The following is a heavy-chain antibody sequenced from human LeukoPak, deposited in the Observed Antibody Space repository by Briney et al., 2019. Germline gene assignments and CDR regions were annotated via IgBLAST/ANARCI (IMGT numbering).Heavy chain of an antibody. D-gene: IGHD1-1*01. CDR3: AKAETGIHGDLYYYYMDV. CDR1: GFAFSSYA. J-gene: IGHJ6*03. CDR2: ISGSGGST. V-gene: IGHV3-23*01. Sequence: GGSLRLSCAASGFAFSSYAMSWVRQAPGKGLEWVSAISGSGGSTYYADSVKGRFSISRDNSKNTLFLQMNSLRAEDTAVYYCAKAETGIHGDLYYYYMDVWGKGTTVTVSS.